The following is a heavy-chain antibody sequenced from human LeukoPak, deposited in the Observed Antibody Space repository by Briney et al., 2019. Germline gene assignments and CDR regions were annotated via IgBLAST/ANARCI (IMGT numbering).Heavy chain of an antibody. CDR2: IYGGGTT. Sequence: GGSLRLSCAASGLTVSSNYMSWVRQAPGKGLEWVSVIYGGGTTYYGDSVKGRYAISRDNSKNTLYLQMNSLRVEDTAVYYCARVSGSSYYYYGMDVWGQGTTVTVSS. J-gene: IGHJ6*02. CDR3: ARVSGSSYYYYGMDV. D-gene: IGHD1-26*01. V-gene: IGHV3-66*01. CDR1: GLTVSSNY.